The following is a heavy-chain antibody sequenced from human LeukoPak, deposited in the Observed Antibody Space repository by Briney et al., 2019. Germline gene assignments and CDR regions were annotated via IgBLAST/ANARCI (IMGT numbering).Heavy chain of an antibody. J-gene: IGHJ4*02. CDR2: FDPEDGET. V-gene: IGHV1-24*01. D-gene: IGHD5-18*01. Sequence: ASVKVSCKVSGYTLTELPMHWVRQAPGKGLEWMGGFDPEDGETIYAQKSQGRVTMTEDTSTDTAYMELSSLRSEDTAVYYCATPAGDSYGIVFDYWGQGTLVTVSS. CDR1: GYTLTELP. CDR3: ATPAGDSYGIVFDY.